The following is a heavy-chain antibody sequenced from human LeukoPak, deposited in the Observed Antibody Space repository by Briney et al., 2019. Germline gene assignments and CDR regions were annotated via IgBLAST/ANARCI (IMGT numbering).Heavy chain of an antibody. J-gene: IGHJ5*02. Sequence: ASVKVSCKASGGTFSSYAISWVRQAPGQGLEWMGRIIPILGIANYAQKFQGRVTITADKSTSTAYMELSSLRSEDTAVYYCAEGSSTSPNWFDPWGQGTLVTVSS. V-gene: IGHV1-69*04. D-gene: IGHD2-2*01. CDR3: AEGSSTSPNWFDP. CDR2: IIPILGIA. CDR1: GGTFSSYA.